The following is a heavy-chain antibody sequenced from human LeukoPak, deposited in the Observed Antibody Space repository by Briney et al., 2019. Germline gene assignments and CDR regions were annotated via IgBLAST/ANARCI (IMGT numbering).Heavy chain of an antibody. D-gene: IGHD1-26*01. CDR1: GFTFVNHA. V-gene: IGHV3-23*01. CDR3: TRGSNSGSFRPDF. CDR2: IRASDGST. Sequence: GGSVRLSCAASGFTFVNHAMSWVRQAPGKGLEWVSGIRASDGSTYYADSVKGRFTSSRGNSKNTLYLQMNSLRAEDTAVYYCTRGSNSGSFRPDFWGQGTLVTVSS. J-gene: IGHJ4*02.